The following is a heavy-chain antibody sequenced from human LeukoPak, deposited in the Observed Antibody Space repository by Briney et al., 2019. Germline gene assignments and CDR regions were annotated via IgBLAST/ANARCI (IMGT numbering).Heavy chain of an antibody. Sequence: GGSLRLSCAASRFXFSSYEMNWVRQAPGKGLEWVSYISSNGVSTFYADSLKGRFTISRDNAKNLLYLQMNSLRVDDTATYYCARGASRSYWYFDLWGRGTLVTVSS. CDR3: ARGASRSYWYFDL. CDR2: ISSNGVST. V-gene: IGHV3-48*03. D-gene: IGHD2-2*01. CDR1: RFXFSSYE. J-gene: IGHJ2*01.